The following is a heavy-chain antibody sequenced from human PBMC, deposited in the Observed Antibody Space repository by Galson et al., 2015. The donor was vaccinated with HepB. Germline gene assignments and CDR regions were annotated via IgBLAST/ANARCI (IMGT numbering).Heavy chain of an antibody. CDR3: ATSPGDHWSGHNYYFDY. D-gene: IGHD3-3*01. Sequence: SLRLSCAASGFTFSSYSMNWVRQAPGKGLEWVSSISGDSRYIYYADSVKGRFTMSRGNAKNSVFLQMNSLRAEDTAVYYCATSPGDHWSGHNYYFDYWGQGTLVTVSS. CDR1: GFTFSSYS. CDR2: ISGDSRYI. V-gene: IGHV3-21*01. J-gene: IGHJ4*02.